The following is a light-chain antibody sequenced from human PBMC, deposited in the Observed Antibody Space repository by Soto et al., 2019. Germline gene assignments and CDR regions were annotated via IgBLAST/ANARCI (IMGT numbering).Light chain of an antibody. CDR1: QSISSY. V-gene: IGKV1-39*01. Sequence: DIQMTQPPSSLSASVGDRVTITCRASQSISSYLNWYQQKPGKAPKLLSYAASSLQSGVPSRFSGSGSGTDFTLTISSLQPEDFATYDGQRSYSTPRTFGQGTKVEIK. CDR2: AAS. CDR3: QRSYSTPRT. J-gene: IGKJ1*01.